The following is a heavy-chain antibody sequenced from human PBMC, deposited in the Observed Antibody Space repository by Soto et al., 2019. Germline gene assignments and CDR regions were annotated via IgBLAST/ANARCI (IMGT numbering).Heavy chain of an antibody. CDR1: GYTFTTYG. J-gene: IGHJ4*02. D-gene: IGHD3-3*01. CDR3: AVGPASGEFDY. CDR2: VNTGNGNA. V-gene: IGHV1-3*04. Sequence: ASVKVSCQASGYTFTTYGMHWVRQAPGQRLEWMGWVNTGNGNAAYSQKCQGRVTITRDTSASTGYMEVSSLSSEDMAVYYCAVGPASGEFDYWGQGTLVTVSS.